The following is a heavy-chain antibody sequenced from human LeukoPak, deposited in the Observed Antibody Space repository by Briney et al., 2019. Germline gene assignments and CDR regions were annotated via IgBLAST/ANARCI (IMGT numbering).Heavy chain of an antibody. D-gene: IGHD4-17*01. CDR2: IYYSGST. CDR1: GGSINSGGYY. J-gene: IGHJ6*02. Sequence: SETPSLPWSISGGSINSGGYYWSWIRQHPGKGLEWIGYIYYSGSTYYNPSLKSRVTISVDTSKNQFSLKLSSVTAADTAVYYCASTSTVTRYYYGMDVWGQGTTVTVSS. CDR3: ASTSTVTRYYYGMDV. V-gene: IGHV4-31*02.